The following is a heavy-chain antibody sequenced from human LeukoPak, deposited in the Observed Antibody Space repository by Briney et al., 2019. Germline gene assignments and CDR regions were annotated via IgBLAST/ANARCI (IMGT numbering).Heavy chain of an antibody. CDR1: GYNFLSYW. J-gene: IGHJ4*02. D-gene: IGHD2-2*01. CDR2: IYPGDSYT. V-gene: IGHV5-51*01. CDR3: ARHPYCSGANCLAIDY. Sequence: GESLKISCKSSGYNFLSYWIGWVRQMPGKGLEWMGIIYPGDSYTAYSPSFQGQVTISADTSINTAYLQWSSLNASDTAMYYCARHPYCSGANCLAIDYWGQGTLVTVSS.